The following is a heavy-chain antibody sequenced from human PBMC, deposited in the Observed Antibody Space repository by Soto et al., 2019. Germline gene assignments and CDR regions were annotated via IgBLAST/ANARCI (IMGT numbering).Heavy chain of an antibody. J-gene: IGHJ6*02. V-gene: IGHV1-69*13. CDR1: RVAFSKFI. D-gene: IGHD6-19*01. Sequence: SVKVSCKASRVAFSKFIVTWVRQAPGLGLEWVGGIIPIFGTANYAQKFQGRVTITADESTSTSYMEVNNLRSEDTAVYYCAKVRYSSPMGHYYGMDVWG. CDR2: IIPIFGTA. CDR3: AKVRYSSPMGHYYGMDV.